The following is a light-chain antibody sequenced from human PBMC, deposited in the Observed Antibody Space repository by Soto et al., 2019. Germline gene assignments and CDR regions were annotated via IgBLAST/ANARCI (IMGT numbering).Light chain of an antibody. Sequence: QSVLTQSHSASGTPGQRVTISCSGSSSNIGSNNVYWYHQVPGTAPKLLIYRNHQRPSGVPDRFSGAKSGTTASLAISGLRSEDEGDYYCAAWDDNLSAVVFGGGTKLTVL. J-gene: IGLJ3*02. CDR2: RNH. V-gene: IGLV1-47*01. CDR1: SSNIGSNN. CDR3: AAWDDNLSAVV.